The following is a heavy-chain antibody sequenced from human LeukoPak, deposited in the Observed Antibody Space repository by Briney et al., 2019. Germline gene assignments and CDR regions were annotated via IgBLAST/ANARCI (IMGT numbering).Heavy chain of an antibody. CDR2: ISSSSSTI. Sequence: GGSLRLSRAASGFTFSSYSMNWVRQAPGKGLEWVSYISSSSSTIYYADSVKGRFTISRDNAKNSLYLQMNSLRAEDTAVYYCARGHSYSYGKWGQGTLVTVSS. V-gene: IGHV3-48*01. D-gene: IGHD5-18*01. CDR1: GFTFSSYS. CDR3: ARGHSYSYGK. J-gene: IGHJ4*02.